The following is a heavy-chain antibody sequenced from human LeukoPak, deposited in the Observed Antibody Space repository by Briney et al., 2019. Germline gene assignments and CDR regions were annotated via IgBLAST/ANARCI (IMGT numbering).Heavy chain of an antibody. J-gene: IGHJ4*02. V-gene: IGHV4-34*01. Sequence: SETLSLTCAVYGGSFSGYYWSWIRQPPGKGLEWIGEINHSGSTNYNPSLKSRVTISVDTSKNQFSLKLSSVTAADTAVYYCARGPSGPHSNYDFWSGSGGVDYWGQGTLVTVSS. CDR2: INHSGST. D-gene: IGHD3-3*01. CDR3: ARGPSGPHSNYDFWSGSGGVDY. CDR1: GGSFSGYY.